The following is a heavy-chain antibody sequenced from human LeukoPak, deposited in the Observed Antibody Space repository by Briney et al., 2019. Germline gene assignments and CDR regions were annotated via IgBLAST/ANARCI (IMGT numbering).Heavy chain of an antibody. V-gene: IGHV4-39*01. Sequence: SETLSLTCDVYGGSFSSYYWSWIRQPPGKGLEWIGSIYYSGSTYYNPSLKSRVTISVDTSKNQFSLKLSSVTAADTAVYYCARLGYSGYDFPRGAYYYYYYYMDVWGKGTTVTISS. CDR1: GGSFSSYY. CDR3: ARLGYSGYDFPRGAYYYYYYYMDV. CDR2: IYYSGST. J-gene: IGHJ6*03. D-gene: IGHD5-12*01.